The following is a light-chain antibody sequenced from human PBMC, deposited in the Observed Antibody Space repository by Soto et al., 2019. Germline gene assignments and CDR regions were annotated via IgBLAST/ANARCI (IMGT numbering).Light chain of an antibody. V-gene: IGLV2-8*01. CDR1: SSDVGGYNY. Sequence: QSVLAQPPSASGSFGQSVTISCTGTSSDVGGYNYVSWYQQHPGKAPKLMIYEVSERPSGVPDRFSGSKSGNTASLTVSGLQADDEADYYCSSYSDTNYHYVFGTGTKVTVL. CDR3: SSYSDTNYHYV. J-gene: IGLJ1*01. CDR2: EVS.